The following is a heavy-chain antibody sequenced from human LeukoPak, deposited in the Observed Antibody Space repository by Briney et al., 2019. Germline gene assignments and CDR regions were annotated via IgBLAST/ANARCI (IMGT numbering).Heavy chain of an antibody. J-gene: IGHJ4*02. CDR3: AGRRAYCGGHCYAGGDYFDY. Sequence: SETLSLTCTVSGGSISSYYWSWIRQPAGKGLEWIGRIYTSGSTNYNPSLKSRVTMSVDTSKNQFSLKLSSVTATDTAVYYCAGRRAYCGGHCYAGGDYFDYWGQGTLVTVSS. CDR1: GGSISSYY. D-gene: IGHD2-21*01. V-gene: IGHV4-4*07. CDR2: IYTSGST.